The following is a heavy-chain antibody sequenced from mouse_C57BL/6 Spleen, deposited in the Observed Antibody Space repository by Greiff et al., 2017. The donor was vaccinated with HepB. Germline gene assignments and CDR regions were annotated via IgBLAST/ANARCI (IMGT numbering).Heavy chain of an antibody. J-gene: IGHJ3*01. CDR2: IHPSDSDT. V-gene: IGHV1-74*01. CDR3: ANSYGNYEDWFAY. D-gene: IGHD2-1*01. Sequence: VKQRPGQGLEWIGRIHPSDSDTNYNQKFKGKATLTVDKSSSTAYMQLSSLTSEDSAVYYCANSYGNYEDWFAYWGQGTLVTVSA.